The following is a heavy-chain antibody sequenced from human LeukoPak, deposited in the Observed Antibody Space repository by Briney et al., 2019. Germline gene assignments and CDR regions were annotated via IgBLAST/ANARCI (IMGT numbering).Heavy chain of an antibody. D-gene: IGHD3-10*01. CDR1: GGTFSGYG. CDR2: IIPISDTA. CDR3: AFGLGYYYYMDV. J-gene: IGHJ6*03. Sequence: SVKVSCKASGGTFSGYGISWVRQAPGQGLEWMGRIIPISDTANYAQKFQGRVTITTDESTSTAYMELSSLRSEDAAVYYCAFGLGYYYYMDVWGKGTTVTVSS. V-gene: IGHV1-69*05.